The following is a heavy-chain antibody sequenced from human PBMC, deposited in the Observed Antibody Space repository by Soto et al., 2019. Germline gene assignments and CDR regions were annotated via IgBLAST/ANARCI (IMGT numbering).Heavy chain of an antibody. CDR1: GFSFRSYT. Sequence: GWSMGLSSAACGFSFRSYTMNWARQATGKGLEWVSSISSSASYTYSADSVKCRFTISRDNAHNSLYRQMSSLRAGDTALYFCARETGDSSTWTNWFDPCGQGTLVTVSS. CDR3: ARETGDSSTWTNWFDP. D-gene: IGHD6-13*01. CDR2: ISSSASYT. J-gene: IGHJ5*02. V-gene: IGHV3-21*01.